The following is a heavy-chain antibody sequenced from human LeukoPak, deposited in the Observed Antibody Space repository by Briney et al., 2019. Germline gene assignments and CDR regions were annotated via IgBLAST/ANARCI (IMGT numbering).Heavy chain of an antibody. CDR1: GFTFSSYW. CDR3: VRADYDSSGYHFDY. Sequence: GGSLRLSCAASGFTFSSYWMHWVRQAPGKGLLWVSRIDTDGTTTDYADSVKGRFTVSRDSAKNTVYLQMNSLRAEDTAIYYCVRADYDSSGYHFDYWGQGVLVTVSS. D-gene: IGHD3-22*01. CDR2: IDTDGTTT. J-gene: IGHJ4*02. V-gene: IGHV3-74*01.